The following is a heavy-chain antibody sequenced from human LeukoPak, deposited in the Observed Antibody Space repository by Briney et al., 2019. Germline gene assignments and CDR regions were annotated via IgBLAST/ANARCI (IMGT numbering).Heavy chain of an antibody. V-gene: IGHV4-39*07. CDR2: IYYSGTT. CDR1: GGSIRNNIYY. D-gene: IGHD3-10*01. Sequence: SETLSLTCTVSGGSIRNNIYYWAWIRQPPGKGLEWIGSIYYSGTTYYNASLKSRVTISVDTSKNQFSLRLSSVTAADTAVYYCARELHGLGSVRDGGSDYWGQGTLVTVSS. CDR3: ARELHGLGSVRDGGSDY. J-gene: IGHJ4*02.